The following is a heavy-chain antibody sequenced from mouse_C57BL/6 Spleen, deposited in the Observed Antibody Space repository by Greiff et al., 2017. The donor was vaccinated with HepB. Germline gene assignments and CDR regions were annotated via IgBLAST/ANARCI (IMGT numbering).Heavy chain of an antibody. D-gene: IGHD4-1*01. CDR1: GYTFTSYW. CDR2: IDPSDSYT. V-gene: IGHV1-69*01. J-gene: IGHJ2*01. CDR3: ARRGLGFDY. Sequence: QVQLQQPGAELVMPGASVKLSCKASGYTFTSYWMHWVKQRPGQGLEWIAEIDPSDSYTNYNQKFKGKSTLTVDKSSSTAYMQLSSLTSEDSAVYYCARRGLGFDYWGQGTTLTVSS.